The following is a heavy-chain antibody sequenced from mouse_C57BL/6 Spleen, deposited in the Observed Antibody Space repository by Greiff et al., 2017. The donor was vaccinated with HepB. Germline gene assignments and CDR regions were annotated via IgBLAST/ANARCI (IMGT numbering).Heavy chain of an antibody. V-gene: IGHV1-55*01. J-gene: IGHJ3*01. CDR3: ARPGNYGSSPFAY. D-gene: IGHD1-1*01. CDR2: IYPGSGST. Sequence: VQLQQPGAELVKPGASVKMSCKASGYTFTSYWITWVKQRPGQGLEWIGDIYPGSGSTNYNEKFKSKATLTVDTSSSTAYMQLSSLTSEDSAVYYCARPGNYGSSPFAYWGQGTLVTVSA. CDR1: GYTFTSYW.